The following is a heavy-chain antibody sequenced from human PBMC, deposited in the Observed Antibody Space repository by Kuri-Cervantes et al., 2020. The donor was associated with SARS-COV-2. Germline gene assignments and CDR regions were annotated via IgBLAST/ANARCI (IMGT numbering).Heavy chain of an antibody. D-gene: IGHD3-10*01. Sequence: ASVKVSCKASGYTFTSYDINWVRQAPGQGLEWMGWINPNSGGTNYAQKFQGRVTMTRDTSISTAYMELNRLRSDDTAVYYCARVPGTPGGIWFGGASSAVAEYFQHWGQGTLVTVSS. CDR2: INPNSGGT. CDR1: GYTFTSYD. CDR3: ARVPGTPGGIWFGGASSAVAEYFQH. J-gene: IGHJ1*01. V-gene: IGHV1-2*02.